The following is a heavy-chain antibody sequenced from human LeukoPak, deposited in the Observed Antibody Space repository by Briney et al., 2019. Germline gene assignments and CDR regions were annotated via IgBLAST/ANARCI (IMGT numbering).Heavy chain of an antibody. J-gene: IGHJ4*02. CDR2: ITSDGGRT. CDR1: GFTFTHYW. Sequence: GGSLTLSCAPSGFTFTHYWIHWLRQAPGTGLMWVSHITSDGGRTDYADSVRGRFTMTRDNAKNTVYLKMNSLRVDDTAVYYCARDNWGPDHWGQGTLVTVSS. V-gene: IGHV3-74*01. CDR3: ARDNWGPDH. D-gene: IGHD7-27*01.